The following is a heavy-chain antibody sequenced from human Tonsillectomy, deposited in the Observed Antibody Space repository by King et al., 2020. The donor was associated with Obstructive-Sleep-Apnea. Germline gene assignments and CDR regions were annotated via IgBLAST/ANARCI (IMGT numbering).Heavy chain of an antibody. J-gene: IGHJ5*01. CDR1: GGSISNHY. CDR2: IYYSGST. CDR3: ARETKYSATYDS. D-gene: IGHD1-26*01. Sequence: HVQLQESGPGLVKPSETLSLTCTVSGGSISNHYWSWIRQPPGKGLEWIGYIYYSGSTNYNPSLKSRVTISVDTSKNQFSLKLSSVTAADTAMYYCARETKYSATYDSWGQGTLVTVSS. V-gene: IGHV4-59*11.